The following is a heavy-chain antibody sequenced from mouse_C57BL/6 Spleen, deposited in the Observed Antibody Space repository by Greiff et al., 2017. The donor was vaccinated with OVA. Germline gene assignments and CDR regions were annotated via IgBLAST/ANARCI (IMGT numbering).Heavy chain of an antibody. V-gene: IGHV14-2*01. Sequence: VQLKESGAELVKPGASVKLSCTASGFNIKDYYMHWVKQRTEQGLEWIGRIDPEDGETKYAPKFQGKATITADTSSNTAYLQLSSLTSEDTAVYYCARRDELGGFAHWGQGTLVTVSA. CDR3: ARRDELGGFAH. CDR2: IDPEDGET. D-gene: IGHD4-1*01. J-gene: IGHJ3*01. CDR1: GFNIKDYY.